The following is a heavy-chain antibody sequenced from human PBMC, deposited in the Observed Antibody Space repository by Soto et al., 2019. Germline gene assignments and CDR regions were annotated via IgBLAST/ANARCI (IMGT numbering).Heavy chain of an antibody. D-gene: IGHD1-26*01. Sequence: SETLSLTCGVSCYSIISGNFWGWIRQPPGKGLEWIASISHTGNSYYNPSLKSRVTLSVDTSTNRFSLNLSSVTAADTAVYYCVGDVRVGSSNWFDPWGQGSLVTVSS. CDR2: ISHTGNS. CDR1: CYSIISGNF. J-gene: IGHJ5*02. CDR3: VGDVRVGSSNWFDP. V-gene: IGHV4-38-2*02.